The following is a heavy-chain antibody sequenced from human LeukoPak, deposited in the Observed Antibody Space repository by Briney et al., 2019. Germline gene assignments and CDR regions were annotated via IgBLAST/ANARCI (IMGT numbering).Heavy chain of an antibody. D-gene: IGHD3-3*01. Sequence: SETLSLTCTVSGGSINSGGHYWGWIRQHPGRGLEWIGHIYYSGSTYYNPSLKSRVTISVDTSKNQFSLKLSSVTAADTAVYYCARSRSGYYGDVDYWGQGTLVTVSS. J-gene: IGHJ4*02. V-gene: IGHV4-31*03. CDR1: GGSINSGGHY. CDR3: ARSRSGYYGDVDY. CDR2: IYYSGST.